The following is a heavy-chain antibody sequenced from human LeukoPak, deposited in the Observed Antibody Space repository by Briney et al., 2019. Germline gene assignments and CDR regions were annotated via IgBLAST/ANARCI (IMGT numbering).Heavy chain of an antibody. CDR3: ARGSIIAPPGDY. V-gene: IGHV3-53*01. D-gene: IGHD2-15*01. CDR2: IYSGGST. CDR1: GFTVSSNY. J-gene: IGHJ4*02. Sequence: SGGSLRLSCAASGFTVSSNYMSWVRQAPGKGLEWVSVIYSGGSTYYADSVKGRFTISRDNSKNTLYLQMNSLRAEDTAVYYCARGSIIAPPGDYWGQGTLVTVSS.